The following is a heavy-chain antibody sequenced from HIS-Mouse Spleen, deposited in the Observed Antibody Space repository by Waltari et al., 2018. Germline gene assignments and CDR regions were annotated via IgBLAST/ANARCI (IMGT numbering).Heavy chain of an antibody. Sequence: QLQLQESGPGLVKPSETLSLTCTVSGGSISSSSYYWGWSRQPPGKGLEWSGSIYYSGSTYYNPSRKGRVTIAVDTSKNQFSLKLSSVTAADTAVYYCAREIPYSSSWYDWYFDLWGRGTLVTVSS. V-gene: IGHV4-39*07. D-gene: IGHD6-13*01. J-gene: IGHJ2*01. CDR3: AREIPYSSSWYDWYFDL. CDR1: GGSISSSSYY. CDR2: IYYSGST.